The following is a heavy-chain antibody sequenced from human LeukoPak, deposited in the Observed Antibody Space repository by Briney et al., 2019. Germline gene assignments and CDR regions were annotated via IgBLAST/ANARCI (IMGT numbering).Heavy chain of an antibody. Sequence: GGSLRLSCAASGFTFSDYYMSWIRQAPGKGLEWISYISGSGNTIYYADSVKGRFTISRDNAKNSLYLQMNSLRVEGTALYYCARERLWSRDGYNPFWAQGTLDTVSS. J-gene: IGHJ4*02. D-gene: IGHD5-24*01. CDR2: ISGSGNTI. CDR3: ARERLWSRDGYNPF. V-gene: IGHV3-11*04. CDR1: GFTFSDYY.